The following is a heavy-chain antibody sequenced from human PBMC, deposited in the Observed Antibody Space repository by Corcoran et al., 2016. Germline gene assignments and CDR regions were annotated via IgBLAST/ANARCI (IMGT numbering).Heavy chain of an antibody. CDR2: ISYDGSNK. V-gene: IGHV3-30*18. CDR1: GFTFSSYG. CDR3: AKDQGRIQRWLGSFDY. D-gene: IGHD5-18*01. J-gene: IGHJ4*02. Sequence: QVQLVESGGGVVQPGRSLRLSCAASGFTFSSYGMHWVRQAPGKGLEWVAVISYDGSNKYYADSVKGRVTISRDNSKNTLYLQMNSLRAEDTAVYYCAKDQGRIQRWLGSFDYWGQGTLVTVSS.